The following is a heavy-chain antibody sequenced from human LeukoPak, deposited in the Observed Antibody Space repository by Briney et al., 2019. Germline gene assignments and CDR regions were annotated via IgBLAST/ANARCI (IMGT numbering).Heavy chain of an antibody. J-gene: IGHJ4*02. D-gene: IGHD5-18*01. CDR1: GFTFSSYG. Sequence: PGGSLRLSCAASGFTFSSYGMHWVRQAPGKGLEWVALIGYDGTNEYYADSVKGRFTISRDNSKNTLYLQMNSLRAEDTAVYYCARDSGYSYADDYWGQGTLVTVSS. CDR3: ARDSGYSYADDY. V-gene: IGHV3-33*01. CDR2: IGYDGTNE.